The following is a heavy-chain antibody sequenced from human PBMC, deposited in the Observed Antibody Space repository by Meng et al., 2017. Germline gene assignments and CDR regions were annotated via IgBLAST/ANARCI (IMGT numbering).Heavy chain of an antibody. CDR3: ARDVGGDYETLFDY. CDR1: GGSVGSGNYY. J-gene: IGHJ4*02. V-gene: IGHV4-61*01. CDR2: IVYSGST. D-gene: IGHD4-17*01. Sequence: QVQLQERGPGLVRPSETLSLTCTVSGGSVGSGNYYWSWIRQPPGKGLEWIGYIVYSGSTTYNPSLKTRVTISVDTSKNQFSLKLTSVTAADTAVYFCARDVGGDYETLFDYWGQGTLVTVSS.